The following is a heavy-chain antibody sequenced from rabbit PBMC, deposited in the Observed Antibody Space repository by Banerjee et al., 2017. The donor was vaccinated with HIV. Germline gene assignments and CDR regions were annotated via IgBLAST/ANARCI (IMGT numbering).Heavy chain of an antibody. V-gene: IGHV1S45*01. J-gene: IGHJ4*01. CDR2: IYTGSSGTT. Sequence: QEQLEEFGGDLAKPEGSVTLTCKASGFTLSSYWMCWVRQAPGKGLQRIGYIYTGSSGTTAYAAWAKGRFSNSKASSTPVTLQMTSLTAADAATYFCPRLYDIGTDYYVLWGPGALVAV. D-gene: IGHD1-1*01. CDR3: PRLYDIGTDYYVL. CDR1: GFTLSSYW.